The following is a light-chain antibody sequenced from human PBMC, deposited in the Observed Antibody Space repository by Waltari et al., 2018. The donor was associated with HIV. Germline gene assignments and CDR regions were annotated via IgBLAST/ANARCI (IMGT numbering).Light chain of an antibody. Sequence: QSALTQPASVSGSPGQSITISCTGTSRDVGSYNLVSWYQQYPGKAPKLMIDEVSKRPSGVSNRVSVSKSGNTASLTISGLQAEDEADYYCCSYAATSTFVFGTGTKVTVL. CDR3: CSYAATSTFV. J-gene: IGLJ1*01. CDR1: SRDVGSYNL. V-gene: IGLV2-23*02. CDR2: EVS.